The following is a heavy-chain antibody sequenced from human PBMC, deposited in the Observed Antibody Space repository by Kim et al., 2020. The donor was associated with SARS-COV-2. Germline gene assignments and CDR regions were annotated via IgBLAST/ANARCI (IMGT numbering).Heavy chain of an antibody. CDR1: GFTFGNFI. Sequence: GGSLRLSCAASGFTFGNFIINWVRQAPGKGLEWVSGISGRGSYTYYADSVKGRFTISRDNPKNMAYLQLNNLRAEDTAVYYCAKDASTTEHYYGMAVWGQGTTVIVSS. CDR3: AKDASTTEHYYGMAV. V-gene: IGHV3-23*01. J-gene: IGHJ6*02. CDR2: ISGRGSYT. D-gene: IGHD2-2*01.